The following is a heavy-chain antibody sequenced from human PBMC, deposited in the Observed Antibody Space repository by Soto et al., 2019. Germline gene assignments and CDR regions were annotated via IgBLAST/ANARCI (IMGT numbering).Heavy chain of an antibody. CDR3: AGGNFRY. CDR2: MNPNSGNT. V-gene: IGHV1-8*02. Sequence: ASVKVSCKASGYNFNTFDIYRVRQATGHGLEWMGWMNPNSGNTGYAQELRGRVTMTRNTSNTTAYMELTSPTSDDTGVYYCAGGNFRYWGQGTLVTVSS. CDR1: GYNFNTFD. J-gene: IGHJ4*02.